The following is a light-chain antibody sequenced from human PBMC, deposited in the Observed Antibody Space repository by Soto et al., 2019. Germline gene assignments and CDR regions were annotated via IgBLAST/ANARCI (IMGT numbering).Light chain of an antibody. V-gene: IGKV3-15*01. CDR2: GAS. Sequence: EIVLTQSPATLSVSPGERATLSCRASQSVGNTLAWYQQQPGQAPRLLVYGASTRATGIPARFSGSGSGTDFTLTISSLQSEDFAVYYCQQYNNWPMYTFGQGTNVDSK. CDR1: QSVGNT. CDR3: QQYNNWPMYT. J-gene: IGKJ2*01.